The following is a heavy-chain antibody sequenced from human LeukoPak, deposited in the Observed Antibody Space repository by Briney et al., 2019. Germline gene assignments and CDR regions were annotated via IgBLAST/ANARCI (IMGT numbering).Heavy chain of an antibody. CDR1: GGSISSYY. CDR3: AMAGWYGRYFDY. J-gene: IGHJ4*02. Sequence: PSETLSLTCTVSGGSISSYYWSWIRQPPGKGLEWIGYIYYSGSTNYNPSLKSRVTISVDTSKNQFSLKLSSVTAADTAVYYCAMAGWYGRYFDYWGQGTLVTVSS. V-gene: IGHV4-59*08. D-gene: IGHD6-19*01. CDR2: IYYSGST.